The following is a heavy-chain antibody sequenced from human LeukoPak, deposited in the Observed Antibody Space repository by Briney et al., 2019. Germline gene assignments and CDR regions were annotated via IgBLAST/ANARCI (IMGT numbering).Heavy chain of an antibody. V-gene: IGHV4-59*01. D-gene: IGHD4-11*01. CDR2: IYYSGST. CDR3: ATLPDYISPWFDY. J-gene: IGHJ4*02. CDR1: GGSISSYY. Sequence: NPSETLSLTCTVSGGSISSYYWSWIRQPPGKGLEWIGYIYYSGSTNYNPSLKSRVTISVDTSKNQFSLKLSSVTAADPAVYYCATLPDYISPWFDYWGQGTLVTVSS.